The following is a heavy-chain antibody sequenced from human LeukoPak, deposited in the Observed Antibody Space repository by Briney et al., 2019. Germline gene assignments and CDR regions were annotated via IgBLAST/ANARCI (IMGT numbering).Heavy chain of an antibody. D-gene: IGHD1-26*01. CDR1: GGSISSSSYC. V-gene: IGHV4-39*07. Sequence: PSETLSLTCTVSGGSISSSSYCWGWIRQPPGKGLEWIGEINHSGSTNYNPSLKSRVTISVDTSKNQFSLKLSSVTAADTAVYYCARPAGDVGAAIFDYWGQGTLVTVSS. J-gene: IGHJ4*02. CDR3: ARPAGDVGAAIFDY. CDR2: INHSGST.